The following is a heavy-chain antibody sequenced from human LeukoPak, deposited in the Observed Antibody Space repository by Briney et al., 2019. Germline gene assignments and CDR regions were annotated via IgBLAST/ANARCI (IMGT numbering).Heavy chain of an antibody. Sequence: GRSLRLSCAASGFTFSSYAMHWVRQAPGKGLEWVAVISYDGSNKYYADSVKGRFTISRDNSKNTLYLQMNSLRAEDTAVYYCARDRGFGELFYWGQGTRVTVSS. CDR2: ISYDGSNK. D-gene: IGHD3-10*01. V-gene: IGHV3-30*01. CDR1: GFTFSSYA. J-gene: IGHJ4*02. CDR3: ARDRGFGELFY.